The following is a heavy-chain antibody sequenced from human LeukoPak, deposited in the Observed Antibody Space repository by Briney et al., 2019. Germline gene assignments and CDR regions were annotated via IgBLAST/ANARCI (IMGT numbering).Heavy chain of an antibody. CDR3: TRGWLQSGFDY. Sequence: PSQTLSLTCAISGDSVSTNSAGWNWIRQSPSRGLEWLGRTYYRSKWYNDYAVSVKSRITINTDTSKNQFSLQLNSVTPEDTAVYYCTRGWLQSGFDYWGQGTLITVSS. J-gene: IGHJ4*02. V-gene: IGHV6-1*01. CDR2: TYYRSKWYN. D-gene: IGHD5-24*01. CDR1: GDSVSTNSAG.